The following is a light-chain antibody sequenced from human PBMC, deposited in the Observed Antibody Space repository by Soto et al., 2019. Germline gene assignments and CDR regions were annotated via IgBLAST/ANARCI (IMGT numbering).Light chain of an antibody. CDR2: GAS. V-gene: IGKV3-20*01. CDR1: QSVSNNY. J-gene: IGKJ1*01. CDR3: QQYGSSGT. Sequence: EVVLTQSPGTLSLSQGERATLSCRASQSVSNNYLAWYQQTPGQAPRLLIYGASNRATGIPDRFSGSGSGTDFTLTISRLEPEDFAVYYCQQYGSSGTFGQGTKVDI.